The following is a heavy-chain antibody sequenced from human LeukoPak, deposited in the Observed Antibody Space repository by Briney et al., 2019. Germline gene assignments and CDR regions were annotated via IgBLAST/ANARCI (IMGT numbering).Heavy chain of an antibody. D-gene: IGHD4-23*01. CDR3: ARGKRYSVVPFDY. V-gene: IGHV3-30*02. CDR2: IRYDGSNK. J-gene: IGHJ4*02. Sequence: GGSLRLSCAASGFTFSSYGMHWVRQAPGKGLEWVAFIRYDGSNKYYADSVKGRFTISRDNSKNTLYLQMNSLRAEDTAVYYCARGKRYSVVPFDYWGQGTLVTVSS. CDR1: GFTFSSYG.